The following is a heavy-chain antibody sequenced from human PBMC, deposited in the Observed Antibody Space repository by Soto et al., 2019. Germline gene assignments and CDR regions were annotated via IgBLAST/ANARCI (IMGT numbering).Heavy chain of an antibody. V-gene: IGHV5-10-1*01. CDR3: ARPGDDCSSTSCYYYYGMDV. CDR2: IDPSDSYT. CDR1: GYSFTSYW. Sequence: VESLKISCKGSGYSFTSYWISWLRQMPVKGLEWIGMIDPSDSYTNYSPSFQGHVTISADKSISTAYLQWSSLKASDTAMYYCARPGDDCSSTSCYYYYGMDVWGQGTTVTVSS. D-gene: IGHD2-2*01. J-gene: IGHJ6*02.